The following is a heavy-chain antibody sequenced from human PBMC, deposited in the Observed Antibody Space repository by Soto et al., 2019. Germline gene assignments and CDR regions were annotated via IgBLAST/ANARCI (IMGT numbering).Heavy chain of an antibody. CDR1: EFTFKNYV. Sequence: AGSLRLSCEASEFTFKNYVMSWVRQAPGKGLEWVSAITFNGVTTYYKDSVKGRFAISRDNSRATLYLQMNSLRAEDKAVYYCAKKDPWFDSWGQGTLVTVSS. J-gene: IGHJ5*01. CDR2: ITFNGVTT. V-gene: IGHV3-23*01. CDR3: AKKDPWFDS.